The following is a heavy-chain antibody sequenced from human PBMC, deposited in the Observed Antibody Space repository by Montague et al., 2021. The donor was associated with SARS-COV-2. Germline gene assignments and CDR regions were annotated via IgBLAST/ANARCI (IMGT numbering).Heavy chain of an antibody. J-gene: IGHJ6*02. Sequence: SLRLSCAASGFTFSSYGMHWVRQAPGKGLEWVAVISHDGSNKYYADSVKGRFTISRDNSKNTLYLQMNSLRAEDTAVYYCAGSLLEYYGMDVWGQGTTATVSS. V-gene: IGHV3-30*03. D-gene: IGHD3-3*01. CDR3: AGSLLEYYGMDV. CDR1: GFTFSSYG. CDR2: ISHDGSNK.